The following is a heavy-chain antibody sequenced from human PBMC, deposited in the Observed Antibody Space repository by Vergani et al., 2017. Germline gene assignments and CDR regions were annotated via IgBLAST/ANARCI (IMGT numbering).Heavy chain of an antibody. Sequence: EVQLVESGGGLVQPGGSLRLSCAASGFTFSSYWMSWVRQAPGKGLEWVANIKQDGSEKYYVDSVKGLFTISRDNAKNALYLQMNSLRAEDTAVYYCAREDIVVVVAAFAHDAYMDVWGKGTTVTVSS. CDR1: GFTFSSYW. J-gene: IGHJ6*03. V-gene: IGHV3-7*01. CDR3: AREDIVVVVAAFAHDAYMDV. D-gene: IGHD2-15*01. CDR2: IKQDGSEK.